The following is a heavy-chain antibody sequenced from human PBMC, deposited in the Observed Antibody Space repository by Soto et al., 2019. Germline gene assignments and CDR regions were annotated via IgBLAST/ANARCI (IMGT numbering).Heavy chain of an antibody. J-gene: IGHJ6*02. CDR1: GGSFSGYY. CDR3: ASGLYGYSSRWQDYYYYRMDV. Sequence: SETLSLTCAVYGGSFSGYYWSWIRQPPGKGLEWIGEINHSGSTNYNPSLKSRVTISVDTSKNQFSLKLSSVTAADTAVYYCASGLYGYSSRWQDYYYYRMDVWGQGTTVTVSS. CDR2: INHSGST. D-gene: IGHD6-19*01. V-gene: IGHV4-34*01.